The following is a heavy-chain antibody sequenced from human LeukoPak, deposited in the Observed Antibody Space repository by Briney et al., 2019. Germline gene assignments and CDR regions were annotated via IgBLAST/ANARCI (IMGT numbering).Heavy chain of an antibody. V-gene: IGHV4-59*01. Sequence: SETLSLTCTVSGGSISNYYWSWIRQPPGKGLEWIGYIYYIGSTKYNPSLKSRVTISIDTSKNQFSLKLSSVTAADTAVYYCARMVVSAIGYFDYWGQGTLVTVSS. CDR2: IYYIGST. J-gene: IGHJ4*02. D-gene: IGHD2-21*01. CDR3: ARMVVSAIGYFDY. CDR1: GGSISNYY.